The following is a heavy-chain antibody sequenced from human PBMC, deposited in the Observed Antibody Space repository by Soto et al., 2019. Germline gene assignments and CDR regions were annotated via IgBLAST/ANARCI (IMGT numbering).Heavy chain of an antibody. CDR3: ARDGRLSSHFLYSLDS. D-gene: IGHD2-8*01. Sequence: QVQLVQSGAEVKKPGSSVKVSCKASGGTFSSYAISWVRQAPGQGLEWMGGITPTFGTPNYAQNFQGRVTITADESTSTAYMELSSLRSDDTAVYYWARDGRLSSHFLYSLDSWGQGTLVTVSS. V-gene: IGHV1-69*01. J-gene: IGHJ4*02. CDR1: GGTFSSYA. CDR2: ITPTFGTP.